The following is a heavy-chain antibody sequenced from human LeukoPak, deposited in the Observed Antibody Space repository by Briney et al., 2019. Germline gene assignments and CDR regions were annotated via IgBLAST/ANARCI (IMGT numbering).Heavy chain of an antibody. J-gene: IGHJ4*02. CDR3: ARSQTGGTFDF. D-gene: IGHD1/OR15-1a*01. CDR1: GDSVSSNSVT. CDR2: TYYRSTWYN. V-gene: IGHV6-1*01. Sequence: SQTLSLTCAISGDSVSSNSVTWNWFRQTPSRGLEWLGRTYYRSTWYNDYAVSVRGRITVNPDTSKNQFSLQLRSVTPDDTAVYYCARSQTGGTFDFWGQGALVTVSS.